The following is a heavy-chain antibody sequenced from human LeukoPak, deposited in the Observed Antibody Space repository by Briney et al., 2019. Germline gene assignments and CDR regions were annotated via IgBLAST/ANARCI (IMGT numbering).Heavy chain of an antibody. V-gene: IGHV3-73*01. J-gene: IGHJ4*02. D-gene: IGHD1-20*01. CDR1: GFVFSGSD. Sequence: GGSLRLSCATSGFVFSGSDIHWVRQASGRGLEWVGRIRTKLRKYATAYAASVKGRFTISRDDSGDTAYLQMNSLKTEDTAVYYCTTYISGHYWGQGTLVTVSS. CDR2: IRTKLRKYAT. CDR3: TTYISGHY.